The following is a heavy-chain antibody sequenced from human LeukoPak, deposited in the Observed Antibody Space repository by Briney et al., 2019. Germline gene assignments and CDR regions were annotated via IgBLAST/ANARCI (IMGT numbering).Heavy chain of an antibody. Sequence: GGSLRLSCAASGFTFSNAWMSWVRQAPGKGLEWVGRIKSKTDGGTTDYAAPVKGRFTISRDDSKNTLYLQMNSLKTEDTAVYYCTTDIIPTVTTIPLDYWGQGTLVTVSS. V-gene: IGHV3-15*01. D-gene: IGHD4-17*01. CDR1: GFTFSNAW. CDR2: IKSKTDGGTT. J-gene: IGHJ4*02. CDR3: TTDIIPTVTTIPLDY.